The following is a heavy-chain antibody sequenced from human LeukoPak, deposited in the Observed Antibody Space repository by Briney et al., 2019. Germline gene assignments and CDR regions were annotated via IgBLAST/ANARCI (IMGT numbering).Heavy chain of an antibody. CDR2: IYYSGST. D-gene: IGHD3-9*01. CDR1: GGSISSSSYY. V-gene: IGHV4-39*01. Sequence: SETLSLTCTVSGGSISSSSYYWGWIRQPPGKGLEWIGSIYYSGSTYYNPSLKGRVTISVDTSKNQFSLKLSSVTAADTAVYYCARQGLTYYDILTGYRRSYFDYWGQGTLVTVSS. J-gene: IGHJ4*02. CDR3: ARQGLTYYDILTGYRRSYFDY.